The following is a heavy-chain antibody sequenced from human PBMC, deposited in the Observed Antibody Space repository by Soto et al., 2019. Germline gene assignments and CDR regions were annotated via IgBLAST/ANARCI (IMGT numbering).Heavy chain of an antibody. CDR2: IYDSGTT. Sequence: QVQLQESGPGLVKPSGTLSLTCAVSGGSFSRGFWWSWVRQSPGKGLEWIGEIYDSGTTNYSPSLRSRVTISVDKPKNQFSLRLTSVTAADTAVYYCARGGGLYTRWYEGGFDSWGQGTLVTVSS. J-gene: IGHJ4*02. CDR3: ARGGGLYTRWYEGGFDS. CDR1: GGSFSRGFW. V-gene: IGHV4-4*02. D-gene: IGHD6-13*01.